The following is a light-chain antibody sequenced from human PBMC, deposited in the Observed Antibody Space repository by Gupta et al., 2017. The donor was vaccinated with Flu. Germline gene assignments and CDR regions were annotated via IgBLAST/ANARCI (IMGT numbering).Light chain of an antibody. J-gene: IGKJ3*01. CDR1: QSLLHSNGYNY. CDR2: LGL. CDR3: LEDLQTFT. Sequence: DIVMTRSPLSLPVTPGEPASISCRSSQSLLHSNGYNYLDWYRQKPGQSPQLLIYLGLNRASGVTARFSGAGALKDFTLKSMRAEDKDSGVYYSLEDLQTFTFGPGTKLDLK. V-gene: IGKV2-28*01.